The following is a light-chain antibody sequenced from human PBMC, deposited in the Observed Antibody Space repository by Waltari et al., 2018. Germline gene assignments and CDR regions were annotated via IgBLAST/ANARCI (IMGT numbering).Light chain of an antibody. J-gene: IGKJ5*01. Sequence: EIVLTQSPATLSLSPGERATLSCRASQSVSSYLAWYQQKPGQAPRLLIYDASNRATGITARFSGSGSGTDFTLTISSREPEDFAVYYCQQRSNWPPSITFGQGTRLEIK. CDR1: QSVSSY. CDR2: DAS. CDR3: QQRSNWPPSIT. V-gene: IGKV3-11*01.